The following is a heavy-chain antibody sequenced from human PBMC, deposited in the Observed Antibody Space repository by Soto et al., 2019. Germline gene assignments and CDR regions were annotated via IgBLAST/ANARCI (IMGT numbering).Heavy chain of an antibody. Sequence: GGSLRLSCAASGFTFSSYSMNWVRQAPGKGLEWVSGISWSGSSTGYADSVKGRFTISRDNAKNSLYLQMNSLRAEDTALYHCARLVEGPHNWFDPWGQGTLVTVSS. D-gene: IGHD2-2*01. J-gene: IGHJ5*02. CDR1: GFTFSSYS. V-gene: IGHV3-20*01. CDR3: ARLVEGPHNWFDP. CDR2: ISWSGSST.